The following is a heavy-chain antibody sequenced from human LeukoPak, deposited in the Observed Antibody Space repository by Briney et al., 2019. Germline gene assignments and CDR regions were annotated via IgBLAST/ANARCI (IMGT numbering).Heavy chain of an antibody. Sequence: SQTLSLTCAISGDSVSSNSAAWNWIRQSPSRGLEWLGRTYYRSKWYNDYAVSVKSRITINPDTSKNQFSLKLSSVTASDTAVYYCARLVGSSWYHEVLRGRDYWGQGTLVTVSS. CDR1: GDSVSSNSAA. CDR3: ARLVGSSWYHEVLRGRDY. V-gene: IGHV6-1*01. CDR2: TYYRSKWYN. D-gene: IGHD6-13*01. J-gene: IGHJ4*02.